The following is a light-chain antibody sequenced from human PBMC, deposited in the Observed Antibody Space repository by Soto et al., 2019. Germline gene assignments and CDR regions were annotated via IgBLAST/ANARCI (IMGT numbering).Light chain of an antibody. V-gene: IGKV3-11*01. J-gene: IGKJ4*01. CDR1: QSVSSY. CDR2: DAS. Sequence: EIVLTQSPATLSLSPGERATLSCRASQSVSSYLAWYQQKPGQAPRLLIYDASNRATGIPARLSGSGSGTDFPLTISSLELEDYAIYCCQQRSNWPPVTFGGGTKVEIK. CDR3: QQRSNWPPVT.